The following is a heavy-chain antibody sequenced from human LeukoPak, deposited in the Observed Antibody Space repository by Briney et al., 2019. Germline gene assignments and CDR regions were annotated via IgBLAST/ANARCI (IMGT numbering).Heavy chain of an antibody. J-gene: IGHJ4*02. CDR3: ARGERWLQSSDY. CDR2: IYTSGST. V-gene: IGHV4-61*02. CDR1: GGYISSGSYY. Sequence: SETLSLTCTVSGGYISSGSYYWSWIRQPPGKGLEWIGRIYTSGSTNYNPSLKSRVTISVDTSKNQFSLKLSSATAADTAVYYCARGERWLQSSDYWGQGTLVTVSS. D-gene: IGHD5-24*01.